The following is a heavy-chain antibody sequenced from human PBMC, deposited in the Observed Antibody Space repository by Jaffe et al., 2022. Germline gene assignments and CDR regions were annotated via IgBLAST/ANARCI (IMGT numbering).Heavy chain of an antibody. D-gene: IGHD6-13*01. CDR3: ARDHQVGSSWYTGVYYYYYMDV. CDR2: ISSSGSTI. CDR1: GFTFSSYE. Sequence: EVQLVESGGGLVQPGGSLRLSCAASGFTFSSYEMNWVRQAPGKGLEWVSYISSSGSTIYYADSVKGRFTISRDNAKNSLYLQMNSLRAEDTAVYYCARDHQVGSSWYTGVYYYYYMDVWGKGTTVTVSS. V-gene: IGHV3-48*03. J-gene: IGHJ6*03.